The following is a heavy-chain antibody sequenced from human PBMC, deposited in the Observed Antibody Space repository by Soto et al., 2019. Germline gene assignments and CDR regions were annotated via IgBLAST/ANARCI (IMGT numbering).Heavy chain of an antibody. V-gene: IGHV3-15*01. CDR2: IKSKTDGGTT. Sequence: PGGSLRLSCAASGFTFSNAWMSWVRQAPGKGLEWVGRIKSKTDGGTTDYAAPVKGRFTISRDDSKNTLYLQMNSLRAEDTAVYYCARDLPDTIFGVVIQYYYYGMDVWGQWTTVTVSS. D-gene: IGHD3-3*01. CDR1: GFTFSNAW. CDR3: ARDLPDTIFGVVIQYYYYGMDV. J-gene: IGHJ6*02.